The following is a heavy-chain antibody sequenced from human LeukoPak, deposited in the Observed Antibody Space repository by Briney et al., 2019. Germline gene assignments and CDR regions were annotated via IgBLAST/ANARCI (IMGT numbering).Heavy chain of an antibody. D-gene: IGHD6-19*01. CDR2: ISGSGGST. Sequence: PGGSLRLSCAASGFTFSSYAMSWVRQAPGKGLEWVSAISGSGGSTYYADSVKGRFTISRDNSKNTLYPQMNSLRAEDTAVYYCAKVKTHKSKYSSGWYSDYWGQGTLVTVSS. V-gene: IGHV3-23*01. CDR1: GFTFSSYA. CDR3: AKVKTHKSKYSSGWYSDY. J-gene: IGHJ4*02.